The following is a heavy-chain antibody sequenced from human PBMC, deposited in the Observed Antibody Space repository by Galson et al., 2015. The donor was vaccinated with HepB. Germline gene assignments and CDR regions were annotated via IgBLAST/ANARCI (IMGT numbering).Heavy chain of an antibody. V-gene: IGHV3-64D*06. CDR3: VKDLRVTVKDYFDY. J-gene: IGHJ4*02. CDR1: GFSFSTYP. CDR2: ISNNGDTT. Sequence: SLRLSCAASGFSFSTYPMHWVRQAPGKGLEYVSAISNNGDTTYYADSVKGRFTISRDNSKNTLYLQMSSLRAEDTAVYYCVKDLRVTVKDYFDYRGQGTLVTVSS. D-gene: IGHD2-21*02.